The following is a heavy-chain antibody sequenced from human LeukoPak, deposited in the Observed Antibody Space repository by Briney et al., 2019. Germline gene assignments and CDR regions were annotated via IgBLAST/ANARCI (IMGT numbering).Heavy chain of an antibody. CDR3: AKDRGYSSGWYLDY. Sequence: GGSLRLSCAGSGFTFNAYAVTWVRQAPGKGLEWVSTISGSGGNTYYADSVKGRFTISRDNSKNALYLQMNSLRAEDTAVYYCAKDRGYSSGWYLDYWGQGTLVTVFS. V-gene: IGHV3-23*01. CDR1: GFTFNAYA. J-gene: IGHJ4*02. CDR2: ISGSGGNT. D-gene: IGHD6-19*01.